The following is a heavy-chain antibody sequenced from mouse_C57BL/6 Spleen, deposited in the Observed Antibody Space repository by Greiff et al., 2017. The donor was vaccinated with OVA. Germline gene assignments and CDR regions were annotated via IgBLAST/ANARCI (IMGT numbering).Heavy chain of an antibody. D-gene: IGHD2-2*01. Sequence: QVHVKQSGAELVRPGASVTLSCKASGYTFTDYEMHWVKQTPVHGLEWIGAIDPETGGTAYNQKFKGKAILTADKSSSTAYMELRSLTSEDSAVYYCTRFGSRFAYWGQGTLVTVSA. J-gene: IGHJ3*01. CDR1: GYTFTDYE. V-gene: IGHV1-15*01. CDR3: TRFGSRFAY. CDR2: IDPETGGT.